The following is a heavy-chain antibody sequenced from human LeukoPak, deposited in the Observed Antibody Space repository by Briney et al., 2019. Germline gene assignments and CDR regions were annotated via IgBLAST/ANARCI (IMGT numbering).Heavy chain of an antibody. J-gene: IGHJ4*02. D-gene: IGHD2-15*01. Sequence: PSETLSLTCTVSGGSISPYYWSWIRQPAGKGLEWIGRIYISGSTNYNSSLQSRVAMSVDTSKNQFSLKLSSVTAADTAVYYCARALNPLPGTYYFDYRGQGTLVTVSS. CDR3: ARALNPLPGTYYFDY. CDR1: GGSISPYY. V-gene: IGHV4-4*07. CDR2: IYISGST.